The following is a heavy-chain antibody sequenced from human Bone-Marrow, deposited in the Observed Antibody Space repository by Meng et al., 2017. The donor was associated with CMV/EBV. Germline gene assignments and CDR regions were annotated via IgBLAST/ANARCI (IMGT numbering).Heavy chain of an antibody. J-gene: IGHJ4*02. CDR1: GFTFSTYP. Sequence: GESLKISCEGSGFTFSTYPMHWARQAPGKGLESVSAISGNGGSTYYADSVKGRFTISRDNSKNTLSLQMGSLRAEDMAVYYCAREVKEGGSFDYWGQGTLVTVSS. D-gene: IGHD1-26*01. V-gene: IGHV3-64*02. CDR3: AREVKEGGSFDY. CDR2: ISGNGGST.